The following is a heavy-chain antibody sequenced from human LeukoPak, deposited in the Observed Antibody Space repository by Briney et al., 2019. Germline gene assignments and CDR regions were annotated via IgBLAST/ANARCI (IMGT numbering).Heavy chain of an antibody. V-gene: IGHV3-30-3*01. CDR3: ARSRVPEHRKLDY. J-gene: IGHJ4*02. CDR1: GSTFSSYA. D-gene: IGHD1/OR15-1a*01. Sequence: QPGGSLRLSCAASGSTFSSYAMHWVRQAPGEGLEWVAVISYDGSNKYYADSVKGRFTISRDNSKDTLYLQMNSLRAEDTAVYYCARSRVPEHRKLDYWGQGTLVTVSS. CDR2: ISYDGSNK.